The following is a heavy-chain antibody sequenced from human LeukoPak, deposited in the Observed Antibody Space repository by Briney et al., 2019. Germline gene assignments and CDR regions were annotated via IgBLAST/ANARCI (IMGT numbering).Heavy chain of an antibody. D-gene: IGHD3-9*01. J-gene: IGHJ4*02. V-gene: IGHV3-9*01. CDR1: GFTFDDYA. CDR3: AKDKGILTGYSSFLDY. Sequence: PGRSLRLSCAASGFTFDDYAMHWVRQAPGKGLEWVSGISWNSGSIGYADSVKGRFTISRDNAKNSLYLQMNSLRAEDTALDYCAKDKGILTGYSSFLDYWGQGTLVTVSS. CDR2: ISWNSGSI.